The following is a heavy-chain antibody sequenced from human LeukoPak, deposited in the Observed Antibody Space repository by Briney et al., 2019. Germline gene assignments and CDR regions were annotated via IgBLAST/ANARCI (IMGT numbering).Heavy chain of an antibody. J-gene: IGHJ4*02. CDR3: ARSSSWYYFDY. D-gene: IGHD6-13*01. V-gene: IGHV4-4*07. CDR1: GGSISSCY. CDR2: IYTSGST. Sequence: NPSETLSLTCTVSGGSISSCYWSWIRQPAGKGLEWIGRIYTSGSTNYNPSLKSRVTISVDKSKNQFSLKLSSVTAADTAVYYCARSSSWYYFDYWGQGTLVTVSS.